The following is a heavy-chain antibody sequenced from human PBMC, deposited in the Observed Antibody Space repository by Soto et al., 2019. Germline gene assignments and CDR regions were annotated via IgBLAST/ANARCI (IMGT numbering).Heavy chain of an antibody. CDR1: GGSFSGHH. Sequence: KSSETLSLTCAVFGGSFSGHHWSWIRQPPGKGLEWIGEINHSGNTNYIPSLKSRVTISVDTSKNQFSLKLTSVTAADTAMYYCATRYCTPTTCPRDHWGQGTLVTVSS. CDR2: INHSGNT. D-gene: IGHD2-2*01. J-gene: IGHJ4*02. V-gene: IGHV4-34*01. CDR3: ATRYCTPTTCPRDH.